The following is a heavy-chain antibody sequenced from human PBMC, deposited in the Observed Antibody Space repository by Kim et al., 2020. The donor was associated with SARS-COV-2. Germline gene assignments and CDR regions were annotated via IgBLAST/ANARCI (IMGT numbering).Heavy chain of an antibody. Sequence: TLSLTCAISGDSVSSNSAAWNWIRQSPSRGLEWLGRTYYRSKWYNDYAVSVKSRITINPDTSKNQFSLQLNSVTPEDTAVYYCARDSFHYDILTGYYPYGMDVWGQGTTVTVSS. CDR2: TYYRSKWYN. J-gene: IGHJ6*02. D-gene: IGHD3-9*01. V-gene: IGHV6-1*01. CDR3: ARDSFHYDILTGYYPYGMDV. CDR1: GDSVSSNSAA.